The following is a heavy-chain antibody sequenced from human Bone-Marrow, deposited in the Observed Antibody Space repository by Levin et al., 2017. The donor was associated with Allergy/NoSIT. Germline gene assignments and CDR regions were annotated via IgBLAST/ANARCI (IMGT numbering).Heavy chain of an antibody. Sequence: SETLSLTCTVSGGSISSYYWSWIRQPPGKGLEWIGYIYYSGSINYNPSLKSRVTISVDTSKNQFSLKLSSVTAADTAVYYCARVSCSSTSSPHRDAFDIWGQGTMVTVSS. D-gene: IGHD2-2*01. CDR2: IYYSGSI. J-gene: IGHJ3*02. CDR1: GGSISSYY. CDR3: ARVSCSSTSSPHRDAFDI. V-gene: IGHV4-59*01.